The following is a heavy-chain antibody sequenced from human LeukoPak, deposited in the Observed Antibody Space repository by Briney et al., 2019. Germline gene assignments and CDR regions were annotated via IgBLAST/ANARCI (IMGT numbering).Heavy chain of an antibody. Sequence: PGGSLRLSCAASGFTFSSYSMNWVRQAPGKGLEWVSSISSSSSYIYYADSVKGRFTISRDNAKNSLYLQMNSLRAEDTAVYYCARTSVVPAAIEAPDAFDIWGQGTMVTVSS. CDR3: ARTSVVPAAIEAPDAFDI. CDR1: GFTFSSYS. V-gene: IGHV3-21*01. CDR2: ISSSSSYI. D-gene: IGHD2-2*02. J-gene: IGHJ3*02.